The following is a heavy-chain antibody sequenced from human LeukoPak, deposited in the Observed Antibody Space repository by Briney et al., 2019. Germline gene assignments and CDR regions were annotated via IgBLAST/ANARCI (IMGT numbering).Heavy chain of an antibody. CDR3: AKDHLPGIVVADRDY. CDR1: GLIFSRYG. D-gene: IGHD6-19*01. J-gene: IGHJ4*02. Sequence: GGSLRLFCAASGLIFSRYGMSWVRQAPGKGLEWVSAISGSGGTTYYADSVKGRFTISRDNSKNTLYLQINSLRAEDTAAYYCAKDHLPGIVVADRDYWGQGTLVTVSS. V-gene: IGHV3-23*01. CDR2: ISGSGGTT.